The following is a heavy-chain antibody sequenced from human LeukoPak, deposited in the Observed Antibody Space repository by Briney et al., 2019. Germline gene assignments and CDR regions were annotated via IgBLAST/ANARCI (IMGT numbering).Heavy chain of an antibody. Sequence: SETLSLTCTVSGGSISSGDYYWSWIRQPPGRGLEWIGYIYYSGSTNYNPSLKSRVTMSVDTSKNQFSLKLSSVTAADTAVYYCAAEVVWSGYYYFDYWGQGTLVTVSS. D-gene: IGHD3-3*01. CDR1: GGSISSGDYY. CDR3: AAEVVWSGYYYFDY. J-gene: IGHJ4*02. CDR2: IYYSGST. V-gene: IGHV4-61*08.